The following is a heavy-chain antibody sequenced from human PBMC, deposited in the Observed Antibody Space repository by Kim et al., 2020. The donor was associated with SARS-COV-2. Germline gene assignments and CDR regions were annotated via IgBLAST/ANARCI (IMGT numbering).Heavy chain of an antibody. D-gene: IGHD1-1*01. CDR1: GFTFDDCT. V-gene: IGHV3-43*01. J-gene: IGHJ5*02. CDR2: ISWDGGST. Sequence: GGSLRLSCAASGFTFDDCTMHWVRQAPGKGLEWVSVISWDGGSTKYADSVKGRFTISRDNTKNSLYLQMNSLRTEDTALYYCAKDPGPNDNRAYFDNWGQETGVTVPS. CDR3: AKDPGPNDNRAYFDN.